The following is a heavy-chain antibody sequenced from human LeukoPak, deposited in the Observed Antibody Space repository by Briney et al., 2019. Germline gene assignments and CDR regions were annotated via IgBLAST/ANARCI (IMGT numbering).Heavy chain of an antibody. J-gene: IGHJ4*02. D-gene: IGHD3-22*01. V-gene: IGHV1-2*02. Sequence: GASVKVSCKASGYTFSGYYMHWVRQSPGQGLEWMRWINPNSGDTNSAQRFQGKVTMTRDTSISTAYMELSRLRSDDTAVYYCASNPYYYDSSGNYYYFEYWGQGTLVTVSS. CDR2: INPNSGDT. CDR3: ASNPYYYDSSGNYYYFEY. CDR1: GYTFSGYY.